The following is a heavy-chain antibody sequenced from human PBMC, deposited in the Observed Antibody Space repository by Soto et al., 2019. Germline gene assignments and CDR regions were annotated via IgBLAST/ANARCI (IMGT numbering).Heavy chain of an antibody. CDR2: ISAYNGNT. Sequence: GESLKISCKGSGYSFTSYGISWVRQAPGQGLEWMGWISAYNGNTNYAQKLQGRVTMTTDTSTSTAYMELRSLRSDDAAVYYCARDRADYFDYWGQGTLVTVSS. CDR1: GYSFTSYG. CDR3: ARDRADYFDY. J-gene: IGHJ4*02. D-gene: IGHD3-10*01. V-gene: IGHV1-18*01.